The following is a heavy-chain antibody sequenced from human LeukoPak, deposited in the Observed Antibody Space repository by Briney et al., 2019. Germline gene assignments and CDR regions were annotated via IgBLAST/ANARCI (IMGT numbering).Heavy chain of an antibody. CDR3: ARGEDSSSRWGKDVFDI. V-gene: IGHV1-69*06. D-gene: IGHD6-13*01. CDR1: GGTFGTYG. CDR2: TIPLFGTA. J-gene: IGHJ3*02. Sequence: SVKVSCKASGGTFGTYGLSWVRQAPGQGIEWMGGTIPLFGTANYAPDFQGRVTMTADKVLNVAYLELTSLRSEDTAVYYCARGEDSSSRWGKDVFDIWGLGTMVIVSS.